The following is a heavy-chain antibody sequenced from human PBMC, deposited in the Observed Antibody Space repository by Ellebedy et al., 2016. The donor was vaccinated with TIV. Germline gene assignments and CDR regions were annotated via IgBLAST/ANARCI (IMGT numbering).Heavy chain of an antibody. V-gene: IGHV1-18*04. Sequence: ASVKVSXXASGYTFTSYGISWVRQAPGQGLEWMGWISAYNGNTNYAQKFQGRVTMTRNTSISTAYMELSSLRSEDTAVYYCARGWEGWFDPWGQGTLVTVSS. J-gene: IGHJ5*02. CDR3: ARGWEGWFDP. CDR1: GYTFTSYG. D-gene: IGHD1-26*01. CDR2: ISAYNGNT.